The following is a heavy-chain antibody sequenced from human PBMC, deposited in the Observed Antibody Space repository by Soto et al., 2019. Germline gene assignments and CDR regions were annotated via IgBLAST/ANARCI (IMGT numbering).Heavy chain of an antibody. V-gene: IGHV1-18*01. CDR2: ISAYNGNT. CDR3: ARTNYDILTGLRENYDY. Sequence: ASVKVSCKASGYTFTSYGISWVRQAPGQGLEWMGWISAYNGNTNYAQKLQGRVTMTTDTSTSTAYMELRSLRSDDTAVYYCARTNYDILTGLRENYDYWGQGTLVTVSS. CDR1: GYTFTSYG. J-gene: IGHJ4*02. D-gene: IGHD3-9*01.